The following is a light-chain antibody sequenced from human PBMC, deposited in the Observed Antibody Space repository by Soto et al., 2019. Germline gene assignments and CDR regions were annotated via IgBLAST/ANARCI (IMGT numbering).Light chain of an antibody. CDR2: DVT. V-gene: IGLV2-11*01. CDR1: SSDVGGYDH. J-gene: IGLJ1*01. Sequence: QSALTQPRSVSGSPGQSVTISCTGASSDVGGYDHVSWYQQNPGKAPKLIIYDVTKRPSGVPDRFFGSKSGNTASLTISGLQAEDEADYYCCSYAGSYIFVFGTGTKVTVL. CDR3: CSYAGSYIFV.